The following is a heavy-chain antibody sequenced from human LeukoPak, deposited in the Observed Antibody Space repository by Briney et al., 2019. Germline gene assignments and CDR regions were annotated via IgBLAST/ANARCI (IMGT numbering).Heavy chain of an antibody. CDR2: IIVIVGST. Sequence: HPGGSLRLSCLASGSTFNIYGMSWVRQAPGKWRGRLSVIIVIVGSTTYADSGKGRATTSTNNAKNRMYLQITSLRVKDTAVYSCTKEPATRRYFDYWGQGTRVTVSS. V-gene: IGHV3-23*01. J-gene: IGHJ4*02. CDR3: TKEPATRRYFDY. CDR1: GSTFNIYG.